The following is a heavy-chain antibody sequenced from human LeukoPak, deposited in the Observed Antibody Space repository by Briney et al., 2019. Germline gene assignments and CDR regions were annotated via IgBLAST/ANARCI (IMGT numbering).Heavy chain of an antibody. CDR3: AREGGYYDSSEYYFDY. V-gene: IGHV3-33*08. CDR1: GFTFSDYY. J-gene: IGHJ4*02. D-gene: IGHD3-22*01. Sequence: PGGSLRLSCAASGFTFSDYYMTWIRQAPGKGLEWVAVIWYDGSNKYYADSVKGRFTISRDNSKNTLYLQMNSLRAEDTAVYYCAREGGYYDSSEYYFDYWGQGTLVTVSS. CDR2: IWYDGSNK.